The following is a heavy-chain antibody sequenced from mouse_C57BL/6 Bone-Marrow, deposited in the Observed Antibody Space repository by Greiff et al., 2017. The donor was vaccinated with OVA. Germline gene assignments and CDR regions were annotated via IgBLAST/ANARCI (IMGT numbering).Heavy chain of an antibody. CDR3: AREGITTVRALFAY. V-gene: IGHV5-4*01. Sequence: EVQRVESGGGLVKPGGSLKLSCAASGFTFSSYAMSWVRQTPEKRLEWVATISDGGSYTYYPDNVKGRFTISRDNAKNNLYLQMSHLKSEDTAMYYCAREGITTVRALFAYWGQGTLVTVSA. CDR2: ISDGGSYT. D-gene: IGHD1-1*01. CDR1: GFTFSSYA. J-gene: IGHJ3*01.